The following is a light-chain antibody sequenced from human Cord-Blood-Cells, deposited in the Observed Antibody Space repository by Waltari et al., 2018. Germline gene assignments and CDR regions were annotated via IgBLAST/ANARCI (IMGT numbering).Light chain of an antibody. CDR3: HKYNSAPGIFT. CDR1: QGISNY. V-gene: IGKV1-27*01. Sequence: DIQMTQSPSSLSASVGDRVTITCRASQGISNYLAWYQQKPGKVPKLLIYAASTLQSGVPSRFSGSGSLPAFTLTLRRLQPEDVATSYSHKYNSAPGIFTFGPGPQV. J-gene: IGKJ3*01. CDR2: AAS.